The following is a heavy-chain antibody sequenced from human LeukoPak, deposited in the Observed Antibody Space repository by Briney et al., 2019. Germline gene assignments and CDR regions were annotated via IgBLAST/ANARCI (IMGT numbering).Heavy chain of an antibody. CDR3: ARDLFGKYGTLDY. CDR2: ISSSSSYI. Sequence: PGGSLRLSCAASGFTFSSYSMNWVRQAPGKGLEWVSSISSSSSYIYYADSVKGRFTIPRDNAKNSLYLQMNSLRAEDTAVYYCARDLFGKYGTLDYWGQGTLVTVSS. D-gene: IGHD3-16*01. V-gene: IGHV3-21*01. CDR1: GFTFSSYS. J-gene: IGHJ4*02.